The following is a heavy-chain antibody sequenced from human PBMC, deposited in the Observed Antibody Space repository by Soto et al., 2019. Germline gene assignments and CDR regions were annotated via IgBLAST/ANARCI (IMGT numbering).Heavy chain of an antibody. CDR1: GFTFSSYE. CDR2: ISSSGSTI. D-gene: IGHD1-1*01. CDR3: LPDDALYYYDMDV. J-gene: IGHJ6*02. V-gene: IGHV3-48*03. Sequence: GGSLRLSCAASGFTFSSYEMNWVRQAPGKGLEWVSYISSSGSTIYYADSVKGRFTIPRDNAKNSLYLQMNSLRAEDTAVYYCLPDDALYYYDMDVWGQGTTVTVSS.